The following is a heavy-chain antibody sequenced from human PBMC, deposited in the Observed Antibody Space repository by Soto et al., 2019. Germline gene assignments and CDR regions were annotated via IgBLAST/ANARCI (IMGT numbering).Heavy chain of an antibody. CDR3: AKSPLGYCSGGSCYPPHYFDY. J-gene: IGHJ4*02. D-gene: IGHD2-15*01. V-gene: IGHV3-23*01. CDR2: VGGSGDST. Sequence: EVQLLDSGGGLVQPGGSLRLSCAASGFTFSNYAMSWVRQAPGKGLEWVSGVGGSGDSTYYADSVKGRFTISRYNSKDTMYLQMNSRRAEDTAVYCCAKSPLGYCSGGSCYPPHYFDYWGQGTLVTVSS. CDR1: GFTFSNYA.